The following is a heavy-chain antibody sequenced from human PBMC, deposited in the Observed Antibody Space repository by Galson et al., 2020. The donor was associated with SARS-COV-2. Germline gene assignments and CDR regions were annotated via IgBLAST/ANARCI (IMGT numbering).Heavy chain of an antibody. V-gene: IGHV1-2*06. CDR2: NNPNSGDT. CDR1: GYTFSDYL. CDR3: ARCYGYDSSLYFMDV. D-gene: IGHD3-22*01. Sequence: ASVTVSCKASGYTFSDYLVHWVRQAPGQGLEWMGRNNPNSGDTKYPQKFQGRVTMTRDTSISTAYMELSGLQSDDTAVYYCARCYGYDSSLYFMDVWGKGTTVTISS. J-gene: IGHJ6*03.